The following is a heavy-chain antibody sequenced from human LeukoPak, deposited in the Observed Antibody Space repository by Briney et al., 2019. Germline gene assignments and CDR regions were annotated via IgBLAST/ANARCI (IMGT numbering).Heavy chain of an antibody. V-gene: IGHV3-33*01. D-gene: IGHD6-13*01. CDR2: IWYDGSNK. CDR3: AREVGIAAAPYYYYGMDV. J-gene: IGHJ6*02. CDR1: GFTFSSYG. Sequence: GGSLRLSCAASGFTFSSYGMHWVRQAPGKGLEWVAVIWYDGSNKYYADSVKGRFTISRDNSKNTLYLQMNSLRAEDTAVYYCAREVGIAAAPYYYYGMDVWGQGTTVTVSS.